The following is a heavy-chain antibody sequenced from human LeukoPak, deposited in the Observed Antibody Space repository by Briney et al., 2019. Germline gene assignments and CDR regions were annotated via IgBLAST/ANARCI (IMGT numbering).Heavy chain of an antibody. CDR3: ARDRVAAAGVPYYYYYGMDV. V-gene: IGHV1-2*02. CDR2: INPNSGGT. Sequence: GASVKVSCKASGYTFTGYYMHWVRQAPGQGLEWMGWINPNSGGTNYAQKFQGRVTMTRDTSISTAYMELSRLRSDDTAVYYCARDRVAAAGVPYYYYYGMDVWGQGTTVTVSS. D-gene: IGHD6-13*01. CDR1: GYTFTGYY. J-gene: IGHJ6*02.